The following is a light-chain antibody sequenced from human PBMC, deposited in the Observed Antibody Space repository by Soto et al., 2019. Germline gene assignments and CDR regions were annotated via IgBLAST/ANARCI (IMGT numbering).Light chain of an antibody. V-gene: IGKV1-27*01. Sequence: DIQMTQSPTSLSASVGDRVTITCQASQGIRNFVAWYQQKPGKAPKLLIYAESTLQSGVPSRFSGSGSGTDFTLTINSLQPEDVATYSCQKYSSVPVFGPGTKVEIK. J-gene: IGKJ3*01. CDR1: QGIRNF. CDR2: AES. CDR3: QKYSSVPV.